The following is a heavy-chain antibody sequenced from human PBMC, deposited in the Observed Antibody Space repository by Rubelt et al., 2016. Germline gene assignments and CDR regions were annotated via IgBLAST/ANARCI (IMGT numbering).Heavy chain of an antibody. V-gene: IGHV1-18*01. D-gene: IGHD3-3*01. CDR3: ARSPRYDFEDNWFDP. CDR1: GYTFTSYG. CDR2: ISAYNGNT. Sequence: QVQLVQSGAEVKKPGASVKVSCKASGYTFTSYGISWVRQAPGQGLEWMGWISAYNGNTNYAQKVQGRVTMTTDTSTSTAYMELRGLRSDDTAVYYCARSPRYDFEDNWFDPWGQGTLVTVSS. J-gene: IGHJ5*02.